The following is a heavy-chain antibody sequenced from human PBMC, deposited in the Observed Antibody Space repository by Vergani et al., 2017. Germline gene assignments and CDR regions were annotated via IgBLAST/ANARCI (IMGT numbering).Heavy chain of an antibody. CDR1: GGSMSGYY. V-gene: IGHV4-59*01. CDR2: MYHSGST. CDR3: GRVADFYGLESRLLDL. Sequence: QVRLQESGPGLVKPSETLSLTCSVSGGSMSGYYWSWIRQPPGKELEWIGDMYHSGSTNYNPSLETRVTISGDTTKNQFSLKLNSVTAADTAVYYCGRVADFYGLESRLLDLWGQGILVTVSS. D-gene: IGHD3-10*01. J-gene: IGHJ5*02.